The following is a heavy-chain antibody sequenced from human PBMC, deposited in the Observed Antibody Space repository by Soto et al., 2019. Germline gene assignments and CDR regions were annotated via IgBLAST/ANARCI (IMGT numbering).Heavy chain of an antibody. CDR3: AKNPGYYYDSTGYHFDY. D-gene: IGHD3-22*01. J-gene: IGHJ4*02. CDR2: IWHDGSQE. CDR1: GFTFSSHG. Sequence: GGSLRLSCAASGFTFSSHGMHWVRQAPGKVLEWVAVIWHDGSQEYYADSVRGRFTISRDNSKNTLYLQMNSLRAEDTAVHYCAKNPGYYYDSTGYHFDYWGQGT. V-gene: IGHV3-33*06.